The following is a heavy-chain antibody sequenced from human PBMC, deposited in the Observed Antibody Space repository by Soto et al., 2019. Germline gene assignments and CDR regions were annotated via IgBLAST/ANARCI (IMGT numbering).Heavy chain of an antibody. Sequence: GASVKVSCKASGYTFTSYGISWVRQAPGQGLEWMGWISAYNGKTNYAQKLQGRVTMTTDTSTSTAYMELRSLRSDDTAVYYCARDMGPYGAVAGTYYYGMDVWGQGTTVTVSS. J-gene: IGHJ6*02. D-gene: IGHD6-19*01. V-gene: IGHV1-18*04. CDR2: ISAYNGKT. CDR3: ARDMGPYGAVAGTYYYGMDV. CDR1: GYTFTSYG.